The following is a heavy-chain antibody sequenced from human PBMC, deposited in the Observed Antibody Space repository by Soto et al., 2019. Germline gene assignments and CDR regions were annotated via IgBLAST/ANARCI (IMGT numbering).Heavy chain of an antibody. D-gene: IGHD1-26*01. Sequence: EVQVVESGGGLVQPGGSLRLSCAASGFTFSNAWMSWVRQAPGKGLEWVGRIRSTPAGGTTEFAASVKDRFTISRDDSKNTLFLQMSSLKTDDTAVYYCTTLSSGTFQHWGQGTLVTVSS. CDR2: IRSTPAGGTT. CDR3: TTLSSGTFQH. V-gene: IGHV3-15*01. J-gene: IGHJ4*02. CDR1: GFTFSNAW.